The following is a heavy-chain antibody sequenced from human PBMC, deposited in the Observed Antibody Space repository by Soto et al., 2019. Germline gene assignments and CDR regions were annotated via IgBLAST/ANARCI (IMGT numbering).Heavy chain of an antibody. CDR3: AKDIYDYVWGSYRSLGAFDI. V-gene: IGHV3-23*01. D-gene: IGHD3-16*02. Sequence: GGSLRLSCAASGFTFSSYAMSWVRQAPGKGLEWASAISGSGGSTYYADSVKGRFTISRDNSKNTLYLQMNSLRAEDTAVYYCAKDIYDYVWGSYRSLGAFDIWGQGTMVT. CDR2: ISGSGGST. CDR1: GFTFSSYA. J-gene: IGHJ3*02.